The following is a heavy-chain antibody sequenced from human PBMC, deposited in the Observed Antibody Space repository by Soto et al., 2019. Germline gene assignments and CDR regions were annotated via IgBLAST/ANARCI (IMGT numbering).Heavy chain of an antibody. Sequence: PWGALLLSCASSAFTFSTYAMTWVRQAPGKGLEWVSAISGSGGSTYYADSVKGRFTISRDNSKKTLYLQMNSLRAEDTAVYYCAKRKTHAFDIWGQGTMVTVSS. CDR3: AKRKTHAFDI. CDR1: AFTFSTYA. V-gene: IGHV3-23*01. CDR2: ISGSGGST. J-gene: IGHJ3*02.